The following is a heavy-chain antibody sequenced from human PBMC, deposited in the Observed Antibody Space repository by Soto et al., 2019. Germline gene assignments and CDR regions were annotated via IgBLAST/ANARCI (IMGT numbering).Heavy chain of an antibody. D-gene: IGHD4-17*01. CDR3: ARDGGYGGNYWYFDL. CDR1: GFTFSDHY. Sequence: EVQLVESGGGLVQPGGSLRLSCAASGFTFSDHYMDWVRQAPGKGLEWVGRTRNKANSYTTEYAASVKGRFTISRDDSKNSLYLQMNSLKTEDTAVYYCARDGGYGGNYWYFDLWGRGTLVTVSS. V-gene: IGHV3-72*01. CDR2: TRNKANSYTT. J-gene: IGHJ2*01.